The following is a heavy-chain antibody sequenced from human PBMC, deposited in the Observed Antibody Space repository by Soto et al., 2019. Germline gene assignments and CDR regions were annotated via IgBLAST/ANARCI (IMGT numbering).Heavy chain of an antibody. CDR3: AVSSSWYLRAFDI. CDR1: GYTFTSYA. D-gene: IGHD6-13*01. V-gene: IGHV1-3*01. J-gene: IGHJ3*02. Sequence: GASVKVSCKASGYTFTSYAMHWVRQAPGQRLEWMGWINAGNGNTKYSQKFQGRVTITRDTSASTAYMELSSLRSEDTAVYYCAVSSSWYLRAFDIWGQGTMVTVSS. CDR2: INAGNGNT.